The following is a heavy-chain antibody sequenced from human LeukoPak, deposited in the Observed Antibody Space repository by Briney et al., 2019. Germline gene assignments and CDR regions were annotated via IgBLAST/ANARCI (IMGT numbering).Heavy chain of an antibody. V-gene: IGHV3-30-3*01. CDR3: AKEGDSGFDY. D-gene: IGHD3-10*01. CDR1: GFTFSSYA. Sequence: GGSLRLSCAASGFTFSSYAMHWVRQAPGKGLEWVAVISYDGSNKYYADSVKGRFTISRDNSKNTLYLQMNSLRAEDTAVYYCAKEGDSGFDYWGQGTLVTVSS. CDR2: ISYDGSNK. J-gene: IGHJ4*02.